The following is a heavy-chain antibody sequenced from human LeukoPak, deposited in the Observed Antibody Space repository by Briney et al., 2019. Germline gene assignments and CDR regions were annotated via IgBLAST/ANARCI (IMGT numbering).Heavy chain of an antibody. V-gene: IGHV1-24*01. D-gene: IGHD2-15*01. J-gene: IGHJ5*02. CDR3: ATGYCSGGSCYRFDP. CDR2: FDPEDGET. CDR1: GYTLTELS. Sequence: ASVKVSCKVSGYTLTELSMHWARQAPGKGLEWMGGFDPEDGETIYAQKFQGRVTMTEDTSTDTAYMELSSLRSEDMAVYYCATGYCSGGSCYRFDPWGQGTLVTVSS.